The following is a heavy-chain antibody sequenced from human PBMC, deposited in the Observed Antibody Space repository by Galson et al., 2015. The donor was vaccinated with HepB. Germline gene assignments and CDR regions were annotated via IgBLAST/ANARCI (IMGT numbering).Heavy chain of an antibody. V-gene: IGHV3-30*02. J-gene: IGHJ4*02. D-gene: IGHD3-22*01. CDR2: IWSDGTYN. Sequence: SLRLSCEASGFTFSSCGMNWVRQAPGKGLEWVALIWSDGTYNNHRDSVKGRFTISRDNSKNTLYLQMNSLRSDDTAIYYCAKDTNGYSVDYWGQGTLVTVSS. CDR1: GFTFSSCG. CDR3: AKDTNGYSVDY.